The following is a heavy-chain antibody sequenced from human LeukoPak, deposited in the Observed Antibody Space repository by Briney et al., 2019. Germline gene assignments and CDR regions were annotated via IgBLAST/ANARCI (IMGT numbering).Heavy chain of an antibody. CDR1: GGSISSSSYY. D-gene: IGHD6-19*01. J-gene: IGHJ4*02. V-gene: IGHV4-39*01. CDR2: LYYSGST. Sequence: PSETLSLTCTVSGGSISSSSYYWGWIRQPPGKGLEWIGSLYYSGSTSYNPSLKSRVTISVDTSKNQFSLKLSSVTAADTAVYYCARSDVYSSGWTFDYWGQGTLVTVSS. CDR3: ARSDVYSSGWTFDY.